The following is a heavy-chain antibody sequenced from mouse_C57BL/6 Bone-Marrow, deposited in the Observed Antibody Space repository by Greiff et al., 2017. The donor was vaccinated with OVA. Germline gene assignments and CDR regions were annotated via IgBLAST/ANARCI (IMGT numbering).Heavy chain of an antibody. D-gene: IGHD2-1*01. V-gene: IGHV5-4*01. CDR2: ISDGGSYT. CDR3: ARDPFYYGNYFDD. Sequence: EVKLMESGGGLVKPGGSLKLSCAASGFTFSSYAMSWVRQTPEKRLEWVATISDGGSYTYYPDNVTGRFTISRDNAKNNLYLQMSHLKSEDTARYYCARDPFYYGNYFDDWGQGTTLTVSS. J-gene: IGHJ2*01. CDR1: GFTFSSYA.